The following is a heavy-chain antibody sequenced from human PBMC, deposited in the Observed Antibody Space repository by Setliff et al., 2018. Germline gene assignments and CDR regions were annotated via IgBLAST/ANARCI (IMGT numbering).Heavy chain of an antibody. CDR3: ARMSGFMYMDV. Sequence: SETLSLTCTVSGGSLSTYYWSWIRQPPGKGLEWIGYVYYSGTANYSPSLKSRVTMSVDTSKNQFSLKLRSVTAADTAVYYCARMSGFMYMDVWGKGTPVTVSS. D-gene: IGHD3-16*01. CDR1: GGSLSTYY. V-gene: IGHV4-59*01. CDR2: VYYSGTA. J-gene: IGHJ6*03.